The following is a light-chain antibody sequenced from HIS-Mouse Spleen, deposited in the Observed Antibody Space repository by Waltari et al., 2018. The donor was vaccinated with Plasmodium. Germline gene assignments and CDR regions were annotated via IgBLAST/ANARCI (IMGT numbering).Light chain of an antibody. CDR1: SSDVGSYNL. CDR2: EGS. Sequence: QSALTQPASVSGSPGQSITISCTGTSSDVGSYNLVSWYQQHPGKAPKLMIYEGSKRPSGVSKRFAGSKSGNTASLTSAGLQAEDEADYYCCSDAGSSTFVVFGGGTKLTVL. CDR3: CSDAGSSTFVV. J-gene: IGLJ2*01. V-gene: IGLV2-23*03.